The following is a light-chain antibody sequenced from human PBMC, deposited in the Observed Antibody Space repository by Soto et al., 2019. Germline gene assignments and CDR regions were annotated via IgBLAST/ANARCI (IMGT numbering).Light chain of an antibody. V-gene: IGLV2-8*01. CDR2: EVS. Sequence: QSVLTQPPSPSGSPGQSVTISCTGTSSDVGGYNYVSWYQQHPGKAPKLMIYEVSKRPSGVPDRFSGSKSGNTASPTVSGLQAEDEADYYCSSYAGSNVVFGTGTKVTVL. CDR1: SSDVGGYNY. CDR3: SSYAGSNVV. J-gene: IGLJ1*01.